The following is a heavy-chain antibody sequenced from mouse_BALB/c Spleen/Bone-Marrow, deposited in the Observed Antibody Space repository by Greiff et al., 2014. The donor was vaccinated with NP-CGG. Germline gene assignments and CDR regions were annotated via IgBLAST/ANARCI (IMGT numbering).Heavy chain of an antibody. CDR3: ARGNYEAMDY. Sequence: VQLVESGAELAKPGASVKMSCKASGYTFINYWIHWVKQRPGQGLEWIGYINPSTAYTAYNQKFQVKTTLTADKSSSTAYMQLSNLTSEDSAVYYCARGNYEAMDYWGQGTSVTVSS. J-gene: IGHJ4*01. CDR2: INPSTAYT. V-gene: IGHV1-7*01. D-gene: IGHD2-1*01. CDR1: GYTFINYW.